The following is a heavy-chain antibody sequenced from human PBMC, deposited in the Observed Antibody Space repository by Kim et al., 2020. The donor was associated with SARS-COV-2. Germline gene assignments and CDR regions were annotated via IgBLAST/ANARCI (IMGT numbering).Heavy chain of an antibody. V-gene: IGHV4-34*01. D-gene: IGHD3-3*01. CDR1: GGSFSGYY. Sequence: SETLSLTCAVYGGSFSGYYWSWIRQPPGKGLEWVGEINHSGSTNYNPTPKSRGPISVDTSKTQFSLKLSSVTAADTAVYYCARGPTYYDFWSGYDGSPDGYGFDPWGQGTLVTVSS. J-gene: IGHJ5*02. CDR2: INHSGST. CDR3: ARGPTYYDFWSGYDGSPDGYGFDP.